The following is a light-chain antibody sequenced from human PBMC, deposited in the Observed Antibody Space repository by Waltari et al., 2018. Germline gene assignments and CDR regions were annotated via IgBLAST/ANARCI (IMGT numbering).Light chain of an antibody. V-gene: IGKV4-1*01. Sequence: DIVLTQSPDSLAVSLGERATINCKSSQSVSYSSNNRDYLAWYQQKPGQPAKLLIYWASTRESGVPDRFSGSGSGTDFTLTISSLQAEDVAVYYCQQYYSNFFTFGPGTKVDIK. CDR2: WAS. CDR3: QQYYSNFFT. J-gene: IGKJ3*01. CDR1: QSVSYSSNNRDY.